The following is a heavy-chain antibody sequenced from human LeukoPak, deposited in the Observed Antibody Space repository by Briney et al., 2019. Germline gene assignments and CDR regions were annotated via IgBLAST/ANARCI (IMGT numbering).Heavy chain of an antibody. D-gene: IGHD5-24*01. J-gene: IGHJ4*02. CDR1: GFTFSTFA. CDR3: ARVFGDGYRPLDY. V-gene: IGHV3-74*01. CDR2: INSDGSST. Sequence: GGSLRLSCEASGFTFSTFAMIWVRQPPGKGLVWVSRINSDGSSTSYADSVKGRFTISRDNAKNTLYLQMNSLRAEDTAVYYCARVFGDGYRPLDYWGQGTLVTVSS.